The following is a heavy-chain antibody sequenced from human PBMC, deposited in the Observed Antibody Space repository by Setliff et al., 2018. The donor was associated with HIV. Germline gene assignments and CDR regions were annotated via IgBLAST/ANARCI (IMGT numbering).Heavy chain of an antibody. J-gene: IGHJ4*02. CDR2: MNPNSGRA. V-gene: IGHV1-8*02. Sequence: ASVKVSCKASGYTFTNYDINWVRQSPGQGLEWLGWMNPNSGRAGSAQMFQGRLTMTRDTSTSTVYMDLTGLRSEDTAVYYCARGRDSYNTAVDYWGQGTLVTVSS. CDR1: GYTFTNYD. D-gene: IGHD1-1*01. CDR3: ARGRDSYNTAVDY.